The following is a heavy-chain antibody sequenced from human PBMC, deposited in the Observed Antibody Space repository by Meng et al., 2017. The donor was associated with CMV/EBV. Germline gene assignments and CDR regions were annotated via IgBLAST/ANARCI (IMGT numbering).Heavy chain of an antibody. CDR3: ARGRERYSSSSTFDY. CDR1: GFTFSSYS. V-gene: IGHV3-21*01. J-gene: IGHJ4*02. Sequence: GESLKISCAASGFTFSSYSMNWVRQAPGKGLEWVSAISSSSSYIYYADSVKGRFTISRDKAKNSLYLQMNSLRAEDTAVYYCARGRERYSSSSTFDYWGQGTLVTVSS. D-gene: IGHD6-6*01. CDR2: ISSSSSYI.